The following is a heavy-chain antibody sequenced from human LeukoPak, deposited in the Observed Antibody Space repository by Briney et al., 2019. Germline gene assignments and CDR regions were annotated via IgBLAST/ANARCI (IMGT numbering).Heavy chain of an antibody. CDR3: ARDESAEAAILRY. Sequence: PGGSLRLSCAASGFTLSSYWMHWVRQAPGKGLEWVSSISSSSSYIYYADSVKGRFTISRDNAKNSLYLQMNSLRAEDTAVYYCARDESAEAAILRYWGQGTLVTVSS. CDR1: GFTLSSYW. CDR2: ISSSSSYI. D-gene: IGHD3-16*01. V-gene: IGHV3-21*01. J-gene: IGHJ4*02.